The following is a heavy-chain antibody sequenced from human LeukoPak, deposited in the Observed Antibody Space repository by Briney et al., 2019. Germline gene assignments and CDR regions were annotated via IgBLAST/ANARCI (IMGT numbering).Heavy chain of an antibody. J-gene: IGHJ4*02. CDR3: ARDRSGDSTAYYTDY. CDR1: GFTVSSTY. CDR2: IYSGGST. Sequence: GGSLRLSCAASGFTVSSTYMTWVRQAPGKGLEWVSLIYSGGSTIYSDSVKGRFTISRDDSKNTVYLHMNSLRAEDTAVYYSARDRSGDSTAYYTDYWGQGTLVTVSS. V-gene: IGHV3-66*01. D-gene: IGHD3-22*01.